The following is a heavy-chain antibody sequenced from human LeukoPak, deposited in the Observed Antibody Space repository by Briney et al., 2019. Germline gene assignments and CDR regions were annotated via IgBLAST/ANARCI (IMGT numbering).Heavy chain of an antibody. CDR2: INHSGST. Sequence: KTSETLSLTCAVYGGSFSGYYWSWIRQPPGKGLEWIGEINHSGSTNYNPSLKSRVAISVDTSKNQFSLRLSSVTAADTAVYYCARGNSPRRILTGYYSWSLSKRGLVCYFDYWGQGTLVTVSS. CDR3: ARGNSPRRILTGYYSWSLSKRGLVCYFDY. J-gene: IGHJ4*02. D-gene: IGHD3-9*01. CDR1: GGSFSGYY. V-gene: IGHV4-34*01.